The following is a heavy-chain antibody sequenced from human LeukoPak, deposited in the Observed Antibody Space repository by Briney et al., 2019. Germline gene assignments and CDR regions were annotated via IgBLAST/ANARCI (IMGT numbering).Heavy chain of an antibody. CDR1: GFTFSSYG. CDR3: ARGQSSTSRCHFDY. J-gene: IGHJ4*02. Sequence: GGSLRLSCAASGFTFSSYGMHWVRQAPGKGLEWVAFIRYDGSNKYYADSVRGRFTISRDNSKNTLYLQMNSLRAEDTAVYYCARGQSSTSRCHFDYWGQGTLVTVSS. CDR2: IRYDGSNK. D-gene: IGHD2-2*01. V-gene: IGHV3-30*02.